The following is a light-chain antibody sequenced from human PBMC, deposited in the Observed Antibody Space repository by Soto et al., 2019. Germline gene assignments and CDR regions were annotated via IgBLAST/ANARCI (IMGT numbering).Light chain of an antibody. Sequence: QSVLTQPASVSGSPGQSITISCTGTSSDVGGYNYVSWYQQHPGKAPKLMIYEVSNRPSGLSNRFSGSKSGNTASLTISGLQAEDEADYYCSSYTSTRVFXTGTKVTVL. CDR1: SSDVGGYNY. CDR2: EVS. V-gene: IGLV2-14*01. CDR3: SSYTSTRV. J-gene: IGLJ1*01.